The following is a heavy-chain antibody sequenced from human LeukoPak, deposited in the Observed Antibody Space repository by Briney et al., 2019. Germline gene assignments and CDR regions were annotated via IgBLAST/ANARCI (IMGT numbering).Heavy chain of an antibody. V-gene: IGHV4-59*13. CDR2: IYYSGGT. Sequence: SETLSLTCTVSGGSISSYYWSWIRQPPGKGLEWIGYIYYSGGTNYNPSLKSRVTISVDTSKNQFSLKLTSVTAADTAVYYCARGILGRYYFDYWGQGTLVTVSS. CDR1: GGSISSYY. D-gene: IGHD3-3*02. J-gene: IGHJ4*02. CDR3: ARGILGRYYFDY.